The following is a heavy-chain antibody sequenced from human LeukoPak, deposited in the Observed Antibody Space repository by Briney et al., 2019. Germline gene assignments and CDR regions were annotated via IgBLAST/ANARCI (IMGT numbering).Heavy chain of an antibody. V-gene: IGHV1-46*01. CDR1: GYTFTTYY. CDR3: AKAYPTPQGVNFDY. CDR2: INPSGGGT. Sequence: ASVKVSCKASGYTFTTYYMHWVRQAPGQGLEWMGIINPSGGGTTYAQKFQGRVTMTRDTATSTVYMELSGLRSDDTAVYYCAKAYPTPQGVNFDYWGQGTLVTVSS. D-gene: IGHD3-16*01. J-gene: IGHJ4*02.